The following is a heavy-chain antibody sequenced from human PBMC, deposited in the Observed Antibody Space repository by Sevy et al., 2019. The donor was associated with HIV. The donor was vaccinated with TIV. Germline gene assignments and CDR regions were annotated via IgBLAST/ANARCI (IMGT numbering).Heavy chain of an antibody. V-gene: IGHV3-23*01. Sequence: GGSLRLSCAASGFDFSIYSMSWVRQAPGKGLEWVSTLSFGCGKINYADSVKGRFTISRDKPKSSVYLQMNNMRVEDTAGYYCARAGCTKPHDYWGQGTLVTVSS. CDR1: GFDFSIYS. CDR3: ARAGCTKPHDY. D-gene: IGHD2-8*01. CDR2: LSFGCGKI. J-gene: IGHJ4*02.